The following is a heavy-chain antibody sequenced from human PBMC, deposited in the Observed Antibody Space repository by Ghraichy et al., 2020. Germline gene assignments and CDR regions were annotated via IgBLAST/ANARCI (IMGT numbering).Heavy chain of an antibody. D-gene: IGHD3-10*01. Sequence: LSLTCAASGFTFSSYGMHWVRQAPGKGLEWVAVISYDGSNKYYADSVKGRFTISRDNSKNTLYLQMNSLRAEDTAVYYCAREGGGYYGSGSYYLPYYFDYWGQGTLVTVSS. CDR3: AREGGGYYGSGSYYLPYYFDY. CDR1: GFTFSSYG. J-gene: IGHJ4*02. CDR2: ISYDGSNK. V-gene: IGHV3-30*03.